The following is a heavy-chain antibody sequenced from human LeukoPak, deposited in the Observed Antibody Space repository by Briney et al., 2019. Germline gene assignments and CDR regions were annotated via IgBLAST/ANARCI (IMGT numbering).Heavy chain of an antibody. Sequence: GGSLRLSCAASGFTFSSYEMNWVRQAPGKGLEWGSYISSSGSTIYYADSVKGRFTISRDNSENSLYLQMDSLTAEDTAVYYCTRKGSQWDFLVDYWGQGTRVAVSP. J-gene: IGHJ4*02. D-gene: IGHD2/OR15-2a*01. V-gene: IGHV3-48*03. CDR1: GFTFSSYE. CDR3: TRKGSQWDFLVDY. CDR2: ISSSGSTI.